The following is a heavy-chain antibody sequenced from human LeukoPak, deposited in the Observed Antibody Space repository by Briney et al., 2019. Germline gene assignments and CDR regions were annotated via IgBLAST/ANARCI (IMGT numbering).Heavy chain of an antibody. CDR1: GGSISSYY. CDR3: ARHDVVSRAFDI. D-gene: IGHD2-15*01. J-gene: IGHJ3*02. CDR2: IYTSGNT. Sequence: PSETLSLTCTVSGGSISSYYWSWVRQPAGKGLEWIGRIYTSGNTNYNPSLKGRVTMSVDTSKNQFSLNLSSVTAADTAVYYCARHDVVSRAFDIWGPGTMVTVSS. V-gene: IGHV4-4*07.